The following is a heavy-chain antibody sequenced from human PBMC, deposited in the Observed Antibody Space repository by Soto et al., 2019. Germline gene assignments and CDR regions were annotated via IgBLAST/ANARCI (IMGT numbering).Heavy chain of an antibody. J-gene: IGHJ4*02. CDR1: GESFSRYY. V-gene: IGHV4-34*01. CDR3: ASSTPSSSPLFDY. CDR2: INHSGST. D-gene: IGHD6-6*01. Sequence: SETLSLTCAVYGESFSRYYWNWIRQPPGKGLEWIGEINHSGSTNYNPSLKSRVTISVDTSKNQFSLKLSSVTAADTAVYYCASSTPSSSPLFDYWGQGTLVTVSS.